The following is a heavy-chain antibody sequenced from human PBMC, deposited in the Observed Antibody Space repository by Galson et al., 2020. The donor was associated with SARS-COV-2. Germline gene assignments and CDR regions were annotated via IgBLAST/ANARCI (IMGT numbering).Heavy chain of an antibody. V-gene: IGHV3-23*01. D-gene: IGHD3-9*01. CDR3: AKDPLSYDGDWYPNWFDP. CDR2: ITARAGTT. J-gene: IGHJ5*02. CDR1: GFTFNNYA. Sequence: GGSLRLSCAASGFTFNNYAMSWVRQAPGKGLEWVSGITARAGTTYYAESVKGRFTISRDNSKNTLFLQMNSLRAEDTALYYCAKDPLSYDGDWYPNWFDPWGQGTLVTVSS.